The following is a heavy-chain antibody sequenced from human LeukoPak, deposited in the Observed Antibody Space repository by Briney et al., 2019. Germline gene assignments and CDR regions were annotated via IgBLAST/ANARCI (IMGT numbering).Heavy chain of an antibody. Sequence: SETLSLTCAVYGGSFSGYYWSWIRQPPGKGLEWIGEINHSGSTNYNPSLKSRVTISVDTSKNQFSLKLSSVTAADTAVYYCAREAAAGSYGMDVWGQGTTVTVSS. CDR3: AREAAAGSYGMDV. D-gene: IGHD6-13*01. V-gene: IGHV4-34*01. CDR1: GGSFSGYY. CDR2: INHSGST. J-gene: IGHJ6*02.